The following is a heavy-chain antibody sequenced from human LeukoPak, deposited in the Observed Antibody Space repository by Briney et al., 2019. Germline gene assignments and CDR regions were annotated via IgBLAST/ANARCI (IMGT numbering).Heavy chain of an antibody. V-gene: IGHV3-30*02. J-gene: IGHJ4*02. CDR3: AKVGMVRGVYHFDY. Sequence: GGSLRLSCAASGFTFSSYGMHWVLQAPGKGLEWVAFIRYDGSNKYYADSVKGRFTISRDNSKNTLYLQMNSLRAEDTAVYYCAKVGMVRGVYHFDYWGQGTLVTVSS. D-gene: IGHD3-10*01. CDR1: GFTFSSYG. CDR2: IRYDGSNK.